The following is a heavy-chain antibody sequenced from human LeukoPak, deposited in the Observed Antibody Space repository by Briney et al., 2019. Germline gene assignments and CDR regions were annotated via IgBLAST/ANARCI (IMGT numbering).Heavy chain of an antibody. CDR2: IYYSGST. CDR3: ARANGGSWAFDY. D-gene: IGHD1-26*01. V-gene: IGHV4-59*01. CDR1: GGSISSYY. J-gene: IGHJ4*02. Sequence: TSETLSLTCTVSGGSISSYYWSWIRQPPGKGLEWIGYIYYSGSTNYNPSLKSRVTISVDTSKNQFSLKLSSVTAADTAVYYCARANGGSWAFDYWGQGTLVTVSS.